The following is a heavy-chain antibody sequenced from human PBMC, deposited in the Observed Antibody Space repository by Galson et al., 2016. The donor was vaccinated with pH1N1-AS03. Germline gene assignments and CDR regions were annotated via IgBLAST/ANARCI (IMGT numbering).Heavy chain of an antibody. V-gene: IGHV3-74*01. J-gene: IGHJ3*01. D-gene: IGHD3-22*01. Sequence: SLRLSCAASGFTFTTYWMHWVRQAPGRGLVWVSSINNEGTSTRDTDSVRGRFFISRDSAKNTVYLQMNSLRAEDTAVYYCARQDSSGYFHGLDVWGQGTTVTVSS. CDR1: GFTFTTYW. CDR2: INNEGTST. CDR3: ARQDSSGYFHGLDV.